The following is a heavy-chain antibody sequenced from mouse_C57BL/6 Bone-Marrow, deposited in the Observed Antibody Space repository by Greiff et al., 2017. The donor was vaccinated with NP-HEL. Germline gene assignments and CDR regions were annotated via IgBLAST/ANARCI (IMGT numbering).Heavy chain of an antibody. CDR1: GYTFTSYW. V-gene: IGHV1-64*01. D-gene: IGHD2-5*01. CDR3: ARERSNYEDFDY. Sequence: QVQLQQPGAELVKPGASVKLSCKASGYTFTSYWMHWVKQRPGQGLEWIGMIHPNSGSTNYNEKFKSKATLTVDKSSSTAYMQLSSLTSEDSAVYDCARERSNYEDFDYWGQGTTLTVSS. CDR2: IHPNSGST. J-gene: IGHJ2*01.